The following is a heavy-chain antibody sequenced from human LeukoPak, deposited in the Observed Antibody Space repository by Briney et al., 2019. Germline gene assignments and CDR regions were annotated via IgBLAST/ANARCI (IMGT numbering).Heavy chain of an antibody. CDR3: AREDTMIVYNY. Sequence: PSQTLSLTCTVSGGSISSGSYYWSWIRQPAGKGLKWIGRIYTSGSTNYNPSLKSRVTISVDTSKNQFSLKLSSVTAADTAVYYCAREDTMIVYNYWGQGTLVTVSS. J-gene: IGHJ4*02. CDR2: IYTSGST. CDR1: GGSISSGSYY. V-gene: IGHV4-61*02. D-gene: IGHD3-22*01.